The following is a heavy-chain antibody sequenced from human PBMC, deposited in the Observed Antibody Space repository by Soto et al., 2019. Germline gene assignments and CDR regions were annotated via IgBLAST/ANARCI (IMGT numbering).Heavy chain of an antibody. CDR1: GGSISSGGYS. V-gene: IGHV4-30-2*01. Sequence: QLQLQESGSGLVKPSQTLSLTCAVSGGSISSGGYSWSWIRQPPGKGLEWIGYVYHSGRTYYNPSLKSRVTISVDRSTNQFSLKLSSVTAADTAVYYCARSEIQHILVDPWGQGTLVTVSS. CDR3: ARSEIQHILVDP. D-gene: IGHD5-18*01. J-gene: IGHJ5*02. CDR2: VYHSGRT.